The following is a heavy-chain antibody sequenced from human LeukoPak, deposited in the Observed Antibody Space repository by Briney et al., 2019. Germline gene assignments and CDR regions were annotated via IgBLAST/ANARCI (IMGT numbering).Heavy chain of an antibody. J-gene: IGHJ3*02. V-gene: IGHV1-69*05. CDR1: GGTFSSYA. CDR3: AGGWNVVVPAAIVRDDAFDI. CDR2: IIPIFGTA. D-gene: IGHD2-2*02. Sequence: SVKVSCKASGGTFSSYAISWVRQAPGQGLEWMGGIIPIFGTANYAQKFQGRVTITTDESTSTAYMELSSLRSEDTAVYYCAGGWNVVVPAAIVRDDAFDIWGQGTMVTVSS.